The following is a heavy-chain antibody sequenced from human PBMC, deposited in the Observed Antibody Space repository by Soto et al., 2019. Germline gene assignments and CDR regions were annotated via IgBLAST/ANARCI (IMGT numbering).Heavy chain of an antibody. J-gene: IGHJ4*02. CDR3: ARAVADTIDY. D-gene: IGHD6-19*01. V-gene: IGHV4-30-4*01. CDR2: IYYSGST. CDR1: GGSISRDDHY. Sequence: TLSVTWTVSGGSISRDDHYWSWIRQPPGKGLEWIGYIYYSGSTYYNPSLKSRVTIPVDSSKNQFSLKLSSVTAADTAVYYCARAVADTIDYWGQGTLVTVSS.